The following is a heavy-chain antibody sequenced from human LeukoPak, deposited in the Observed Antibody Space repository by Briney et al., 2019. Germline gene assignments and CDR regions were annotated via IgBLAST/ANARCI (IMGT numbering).Heavy chain of an antibody. CDR2: INPNSGGT. J-gene: IGHJ6*03. CDR1: GYTFTGYY. Sequence: ASVKVSCKASGYTFTGYYMHWVRQAPGQGLEWMGWINPNSGGTNYAQKFQGRVTMTRDTSISTAYMELSRLRSDDTAVYYCARVPTGGGNPHYYYMDVWGKGTTVTVSS. CDR3: ARVPTGGGNPHYYYMDV. D-gene: IGHD4-23*01. V-gene: IGHV1-2*02.